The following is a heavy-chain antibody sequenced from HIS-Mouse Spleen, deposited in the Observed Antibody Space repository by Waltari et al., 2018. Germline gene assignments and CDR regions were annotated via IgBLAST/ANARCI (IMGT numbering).Heavy chain of an antibody. J-gene: IGHJ4*02. CDR3: ARGDNYDFWSGYGFDY. D-gene: IGHD3-3*01. CDR2: IYTSGST. Sequence: QVQLQESGPGLVKPSETLSLTCTVSGGSISRYSWRWIRQPAGKGLEWIGRIYTSGSTNYNPSLKSRVTMSVDTSKNQFSLKLSSVTAADTAVYYCARGDNYDFWSGYGFDYWGQGTLVTVSS. CDR1: GGSISRYS. V-gene: IGHV4-4*07.